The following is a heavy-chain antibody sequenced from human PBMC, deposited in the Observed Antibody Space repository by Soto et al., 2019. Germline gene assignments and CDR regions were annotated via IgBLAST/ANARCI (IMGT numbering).Heavy chain of an antibody. CDR3: ATSYGSGYRAFDY. CDR1: GDTFSFYS. J-gene: IGHJ4*02. Sequence: QVQLVQSGAEVKRPGSSVKVSCKASGDTFSFYSINWVRQAPGLGLEWMGRVNPILSMSNYAQRVQGRVTTPADKSTRTDYMEVSGLRSEDTAMYYCATSYGSGYRAFDYWGQGALVTVSS. D-gene: IGHD3-10*01. V-gene: IGHV1-69*04. CDR2: VNPILSMS.